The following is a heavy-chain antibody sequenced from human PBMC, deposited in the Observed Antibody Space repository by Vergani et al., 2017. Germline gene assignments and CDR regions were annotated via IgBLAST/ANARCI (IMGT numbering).Heavy chain of an antibody. V-gene: IGHV3-72*01. J-gene: IGHJ3*02. CDR2: TRNKANSYTT. D-gene: IGHD2-2*01. CDR3: ARLGYCSSTTCRQAFDI. CDR1: GFTFSDHY. Sequence: EVQLVESGGGLVQPGGSLRLSCAASGFTFSDHYMDWVRQAPGKGLELVGRTRNKANSYTTEYAASVKGRFTISRDDSKNSLYLQMNSLKIEDTAVYYCARLGYCSSTTCRQAFDIWGQGTMVTVS.